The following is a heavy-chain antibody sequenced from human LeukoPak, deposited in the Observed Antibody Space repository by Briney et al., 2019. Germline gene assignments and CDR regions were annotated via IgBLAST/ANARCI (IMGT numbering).Heavy chain of an antibody. CDR2: ISGSDDST. V-gene: IGHV3-23*01. J-gene: IGHJ6*02. CDR1: GFTFSSYA. CDR3: AREGGGYCSSTSCLYYTYYYGMDV. Sequence: PGGSLRLSCAASGFTFSSYAMNWVRQAPGKGLEWVSGISGSDDSTYYADSVKGRFTISRDNSKNTLFLQMNSLRAEDTAVYYCAREGGGYCSSTSCLYYTYYYGMDVWGQGTTVTVSS. D-gene: IGHD2-2*01.